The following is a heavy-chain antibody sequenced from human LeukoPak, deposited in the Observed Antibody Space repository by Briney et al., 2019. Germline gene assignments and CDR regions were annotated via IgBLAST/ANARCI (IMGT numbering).Heavy chain of an antibody. Sequence: SETLSLTCAVYGGSFSGYYWSWIRQPPGKGLEWIGEVNHSGNTNYSPSLKSRVSISVDTSKNQFSLKLRSVTAADTAVYYCARGLPTVFGVAIVSSCYFDYWGQGSLVTVSS. CDR2: VNHSGNT. D-gene: IGHD3-3*01. CDR1: GGSFSGYY. J-gene: IGHJ4*02. V-gene: IGHV4-34*01. CDR3: ARGLPTVFGVAIVSSCYFDY.